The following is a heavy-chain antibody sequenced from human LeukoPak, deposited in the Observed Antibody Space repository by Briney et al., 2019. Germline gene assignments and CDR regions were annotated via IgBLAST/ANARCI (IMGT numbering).Heavy chain of an antibody. J-gene: IGHJ4*02. V-gene: IGHV3-21*01. Sequence: GGSPRLSCAASGFTFSSYSMNWVRQAPGKGLEWVSSISSSSSYIYYADSVKGRFTISRDNAKNSLYLQMNSLRDEDTAVYYCARDPDYYDSSGYFLFDYWGQGTLVTVSS. CDR2: ISSSSSYI. CDR1: GFTFSSYS. CDR3: ARDPDYYDSSGYFLFDY. D-gene: IGHD3-22*01.